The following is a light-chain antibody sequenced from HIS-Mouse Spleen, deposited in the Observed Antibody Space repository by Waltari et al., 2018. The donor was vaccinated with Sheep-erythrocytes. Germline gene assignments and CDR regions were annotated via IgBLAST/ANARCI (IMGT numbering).Light chain of an antibody. V-gene: IGLV2-14*03. CDR3: SSYTSSSTVV. CDR1: SSDVGCYNY. Sequence: QSALTQPASVSRSPGPSITISCTGTSSDVGCYNYVSWYQQHPGKAPKLMIYDVSNRPSGVSNRFSGSKSGNTASLTISGLQAEDEADYYCSSYTSSSTVVFGGGTKLTVL. J-gene: IGLJ2*01. CDR2: DVS.